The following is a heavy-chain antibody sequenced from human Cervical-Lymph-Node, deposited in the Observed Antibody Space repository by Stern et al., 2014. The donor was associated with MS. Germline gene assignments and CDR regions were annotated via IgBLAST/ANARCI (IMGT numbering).Heavy chain of an antibody. Sequence: QVQLVESGGGVVQPGRSLRLSCAASGFTFSSSGMHWVRQAPGQGLEWLAIIWYDGSNTCYADSVKGRFTISRDNSKNTLYLQMNSLRAEDTAVYYCAREGGNTAEYFQHWGQGTLVTVSS. CDR2: IWYDGSNT. V-gene: IGHV3-33*01. D-gene: IGHD4-23*01. CDR3: AREGGNTAEYFQH. J-gene: IGHJ1*01. CDR1: GFTFSSSG.